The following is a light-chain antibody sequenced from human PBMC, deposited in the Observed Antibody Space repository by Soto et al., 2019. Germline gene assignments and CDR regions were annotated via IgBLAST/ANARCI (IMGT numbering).Light chain of an antibody. CDR3: VLFGTSRVA. J-gene: IGKJ3*01. CDR1: QSVSSSY. Sequence: EIVLTQSPGTQSLSPGERATLSCRASQSVSSSYLAWYQQKPGQAIRHLIYGASSRATGIPDRLSGGGSGTYLNLAIFRLEPQDFAVYYCVLFGTSRVAFGPGTKVDV. CDR2: GAS. V-gene: IGKV3-20*01.